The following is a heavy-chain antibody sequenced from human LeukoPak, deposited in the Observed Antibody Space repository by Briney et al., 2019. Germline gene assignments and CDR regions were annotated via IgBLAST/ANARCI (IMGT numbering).Heavy chain of an antibody. CDR1: GFTFSSYA. J-gene: IGHJ4*02. Sequence: GGSLRLSCAASGFTFSSYAMHWVRQAPGKGLEWVAVISYDGSNKYSADSVKGRFTISRDNSKNTLYLQMNSLRAEDTAVYYCARDEWELFYYFDYWGQGTLVTVSS. V-gene: IGHV3-30*04. CDR3: ARDEWELFYYFDY. D-gene: IGHD1-26*01. CDR2: ISYDGSNK.